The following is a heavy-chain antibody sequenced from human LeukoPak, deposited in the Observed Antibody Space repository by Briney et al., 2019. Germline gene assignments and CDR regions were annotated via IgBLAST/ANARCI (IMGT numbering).Heavy chain of an antibody. Sequence: SETLSLTCAVYGGSFSDYYCSWIRQPPGKGLEWIGEIHPSGIFYYNSSLMSRVTISIDTSKSQFSLRLTSVTAADTGFYYCARGRDRSKAGDHWGQGSLVTVSS. V-gene: IGHV4-34*01. J-gene: IGHJ4*02. CDR2: IHPSGIF. CDR3: ARGRDRSKAGDH. D-gene: IGHD5-24*01. CDR1: GGSFSDYY.